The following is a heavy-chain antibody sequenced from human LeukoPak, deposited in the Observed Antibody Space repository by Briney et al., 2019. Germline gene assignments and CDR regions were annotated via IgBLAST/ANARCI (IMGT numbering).Heavy chain of an antibody. Sequence: GGSMRLSCAASGFTSSSLWIGCVRPDPGEGLAWVSCIKTDGSSTAYAGSVKGRFTISRDNAKNTLYLQMNSLRADVTAVYYCARDGDAPMTDFDYWGQGTLVTVSS. D-gene: IGHD2-21*02. J-gene: IGHJ4*02. CDR2: IKTDGSST. CDR1: GFTSSSLW. V-gene: IGHV3-74*01. CDR3: ARDGDAPMTDFDY.